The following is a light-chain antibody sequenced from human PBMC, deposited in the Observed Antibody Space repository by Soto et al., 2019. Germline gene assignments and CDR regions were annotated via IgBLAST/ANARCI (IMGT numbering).Light chain of an antibody. V-gene: IGKV1-8*01. Sequence: IRMTQSPSSLSASTGDTVIMTCRASQDISDYVAWYQHKPGGAPKLLIYGASTLEDGVPSRFSGSGSETEFILTISRLQSEDVATYYCQQYYSSYTFGQGTKVEIK. CDR2: GAS. J-gene: IGKJ2*01. CDR1: QDISDY. CDR3: QQYYSSYT.